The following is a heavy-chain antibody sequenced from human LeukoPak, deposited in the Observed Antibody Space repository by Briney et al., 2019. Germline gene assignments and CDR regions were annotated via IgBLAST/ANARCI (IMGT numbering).Heavy chain of an antibody. CDR1: GFTFSSYA. J-gene: IGHJ3*02. Sequence: GGSLRLSCAASGFTFSSYAMSWVRQAPGKGLEWVSAISGSGGSTYYADSVKGRFTISRDNSKNTLYLQMSSLRAEETAVYHCAKGLSAAVTDGFDIWGQGTMVTVSS. D-gene: IGHD6-13*01. CDR3: AKGLSAAVTDGFDI. CDR2: ISGSGGST. V-gene: IGHV3-23*01.